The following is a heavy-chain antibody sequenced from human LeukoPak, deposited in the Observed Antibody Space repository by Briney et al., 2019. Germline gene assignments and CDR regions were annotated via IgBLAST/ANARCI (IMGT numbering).Heavy chain of an antibody. CDR1: GFIFSNYW. D-gene: IGHD1-26*01. V-gene: IGHV3-7*03. CDR2: IKEDGSEK. CDR3: ARSHSGRSYGDAFDI. Sequence: PGGSLRLSCAASGFIFSNYWMTWVRQAPGKGLEWVANIKEDGSEKYFVDSVRGRFTFSRDNAKSSLYLQMNSLRAVDTAVYYCARSHSGRSYGDAFDIWGQGTMVTVSS. J-gene: IGHJ3*02.